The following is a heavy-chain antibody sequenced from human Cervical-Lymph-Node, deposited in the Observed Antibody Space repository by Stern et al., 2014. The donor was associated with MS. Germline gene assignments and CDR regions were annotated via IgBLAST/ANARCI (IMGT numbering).Heavy chain of an antibody. Sequence: QVQLVQSGSELKKPGASVKISCKASGYIFTNYAIHWVRQAPGQGLEWMGWTNTGTGSPTYAQAFPGRFVFSLDTSVSTAYLQSSSLKAEDTAVYYCASTVSAAAYGGQGTLVAVS. D-gene: IGHD6-25*01. V-gene: IGHV7-4-1*02. CDR1: GYIFTNYA. CDR2: TNTGTGSP. CDR3: ASTVSAAAY. J-gene: IGHJ4*02.